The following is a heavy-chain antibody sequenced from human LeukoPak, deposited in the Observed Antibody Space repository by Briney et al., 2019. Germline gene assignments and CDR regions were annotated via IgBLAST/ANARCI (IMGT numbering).Heavy chain of an antibody. CDR2: IIPIFGIA. D-gene: IGHD2-15*01. Sequence: ASAKVSCKASGGTFSSYAISWVRQAPGQGLEWMGRIIPIFGIANYAQKFQGRVTITADKSTSTAYMELSSLRSEDTAVYYCARLSGGSAVDYWGQGTLVTVSS. V-gene: IGHV1-69*04. CDR1: GGTFSSYA. J-gene: IGHJ4*02. CDR3: ARLSGGSAVDY.